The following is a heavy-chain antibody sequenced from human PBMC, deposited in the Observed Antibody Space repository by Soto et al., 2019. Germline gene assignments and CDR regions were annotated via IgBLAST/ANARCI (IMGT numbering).Heavy chain of an antibody. CDR2: IYYSGST. J-gene: IGHJ4*02. D-gene: IGHD3-10*01. CDR3: ARLHMVRGVINFDY. Sequence: SETLSLTCTVSGGSISSYYWSWIRQPPGKGLEWIGYIYYSGSTNYNPSLKSRVTISVDTSKNQFSLKLNSVTATETAVYYCARLHMVRGVINFDYWGQGTLVTVSS. V-gene: IGHV4-59*08. CDR1: GGSISSYY.